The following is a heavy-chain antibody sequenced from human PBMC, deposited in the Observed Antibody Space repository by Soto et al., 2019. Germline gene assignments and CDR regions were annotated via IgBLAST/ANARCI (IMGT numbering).Heavy chain of an antibody. CDR2: INAGNGNT. CDR1: GYTFTSYA. J-gene: IGHJ5*02. CDR3: ARDARFGEFNHSWFDP. D-gene: IGHD3-10*01. Sequence: QVQLVQSGAEVKKPGASVKVSCKASGYTFTSYAMHWVRQAPGQRLEWMGWINAGNGNTKYSQKFQGRVTITRDTSASTAYMELSSLRSEDTAVYYCARDARFGEFNHSWFDPWGQGTLVTVSS. V-gene: IGHV1-3*01.